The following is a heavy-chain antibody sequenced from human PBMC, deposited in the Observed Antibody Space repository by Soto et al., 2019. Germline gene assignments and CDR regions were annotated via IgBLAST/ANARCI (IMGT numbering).Heavy chain of an antibody. J-gene: IGHJ5*02. CDR3: ARHRARNWFDP. CDR2: IYYSGST. V-gene: IGHV4-39*01. D-gene: IGHD6-6*01. CDR1: GGSISSSSYY. Sequence: QLQLQESGPGLVKPSETLSLTCIVSGGSISSSSYYWGWIRQPPGKGLEWIGSIYYSGSTYYDPSLKSRVTTSVDTSKNQFSLKLSSVTAAYTAVFYCARHRARNWFDPWGQGTLVTVSS.